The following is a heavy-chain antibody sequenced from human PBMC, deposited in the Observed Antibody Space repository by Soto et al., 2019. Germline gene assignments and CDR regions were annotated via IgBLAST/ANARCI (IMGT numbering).Heavy chain of an antibody. V-gene: IGHV3-53*01. J-gene: IGHJ3*01. Sequence: EVQLVESGGGLIQPGGSLRLSCAASGFTFSSNDMNWVRQAPGKGLEWVSLIYRGGSTYYAASVKGRFTISRDNSKNTLYLQMSSLRAEDTAVYHCATRPLLPGAPWGQGTMVTVSS. D-gene: IGHD3-22*01. CDR1: GFTFSSND. CDR3: ATRPLLPGAP. CDR2: IYRGGST.